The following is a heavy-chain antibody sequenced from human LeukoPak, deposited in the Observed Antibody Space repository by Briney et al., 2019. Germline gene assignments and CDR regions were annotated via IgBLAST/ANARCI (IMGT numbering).Heavy chain of an antibody. D-gene: IGHD3-16*01. V-gene: IGHV4-59*08. CDR2: ISYSGST. CDR1: GGSISSYY. CDR3: ARLMRWPHYYFDY. Sequence: SETLSLTCTVSGGSISSYYWSWIRQPPGKGLEWIGDISYSGSTNCNPSFKSRVTISVDTSKNQFSLKLSSVTAADTAMYYCARLMRWPHYYFDYWGQGNLVTVSS. J-gene: IGHJ4*02.